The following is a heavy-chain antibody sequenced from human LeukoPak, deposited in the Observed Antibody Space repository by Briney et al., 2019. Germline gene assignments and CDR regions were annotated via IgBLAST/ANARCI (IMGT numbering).Heavy chain of an antibody. J-gene: IGHJ3*02. Sequence: SETLSLTCTVSGGSISSGGYYWSWIRQHPGKGLEWIGYIYYSGSTYYNPSLKSRVTISVDTSKNQFSLKLSSVTAADTAVYYCARGTRGVRGAKGAFDIWGQGTMVTVSS. CDR3: ARGTRGVRGAKGAFDI. V-gene: IGHV4-31*03. D-gene: IGHD3-10*01. CDR2: IYYSGST. CDR1: GGSISSGGYY.